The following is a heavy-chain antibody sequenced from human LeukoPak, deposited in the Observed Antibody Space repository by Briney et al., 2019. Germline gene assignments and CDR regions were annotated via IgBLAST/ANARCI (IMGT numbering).Heavy chain of an antibody. V-gene: IGHV3-23*01. CDR3: AKDRDSSSWYLGSCFGDY. J-gene: IGHJ4*02. CDR1: GFPFSSYA. D-gene: IGHD6-13*01. CDR2: ISGRGGST. Sequence: GGSLRLSCAASGFPFSSYALSWVRQAPGKGLEWVSGISGRGGSTHYADSVRGRFTVSRDKSKNTLYLEMNSLRAEDTAVYYCAKDRDSSSWYLGSCFGDYWGQGTLVTVSS.